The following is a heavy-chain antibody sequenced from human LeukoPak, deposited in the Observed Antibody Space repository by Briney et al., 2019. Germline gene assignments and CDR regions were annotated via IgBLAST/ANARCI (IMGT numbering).Heavy chain of an antibody. CDR3: ARLYYYDSSGYEYFDY. Sequence: GGSLRLSCAASGFTFSSYSMNWVRQAPGKGLEWVSSISSSSSYIYYADSVKGRFTISRDNAKNSLYLQMNSLRAEDTAVYNCARLYYYDSSGYEYFDYWGQGTLVTVSS. CDR1: GFTFSSYS. V-gene: IGHV3-21*01. J-gene: IGHJ4*02. D-gene: IGHD3-22*01. CDR2: ISSSSSYI.